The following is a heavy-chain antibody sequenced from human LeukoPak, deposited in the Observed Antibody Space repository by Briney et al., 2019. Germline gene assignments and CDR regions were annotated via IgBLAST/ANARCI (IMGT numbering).Heavy chain of an antibody. CDR2: IYYSGST. D-gene: IGHD4-17*01. CDR3: ARSDGDLSFDY. CDR1: GGSISSYY. J-gene: IGHJ4*02. V-gene: IGHV4-59*01. Sequence: SETLTLTCTVSGGSISSYYWSWIRQPPGKGLEWIGYIYYSGSTNYHPSLKSRVTISVDTSKNQFSLKLSSVTAADTAVYFCARSDGDLSFDYWGQGTLVTVSS.